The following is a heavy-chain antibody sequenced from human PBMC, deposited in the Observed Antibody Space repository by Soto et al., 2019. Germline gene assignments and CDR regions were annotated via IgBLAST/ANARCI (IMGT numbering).Heavy chain of an antibody. J-gene: IGHJ5*02. CDR1: GFTFSSYG. Sequence: QVQLVESGGGVVQPGRSLRLSCAASGFTFSSYGMHWVRQGPGKGLEWVAVIWYDGSNKDYADSVKGRFTISRDNSKNTVYVQMNSLRAEDADVVYCARGASPYTGTVFEPWGKGTLVTVSS. CDR3: ARGASPYTGTVFEP. V-gene: IGHV3-33*01. CDR2: IWYDGSNK. D-gene: IGHD4-17*01.